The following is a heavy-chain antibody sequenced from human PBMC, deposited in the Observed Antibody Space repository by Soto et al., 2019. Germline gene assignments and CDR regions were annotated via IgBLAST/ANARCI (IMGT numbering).Heavy chain of an antibody. CDR1: GGSFSGYY. V-gene: IGHV4-34*01. J-gene: IGHJ5*02. CDR2: IYHSGST. CDR3: ARDILFENWFAP. Sequence: SETLSLTCAVHGGSFSGYYWTCIRQPPGKGLEWIGYIYHSGSTYYNPSLKSRVTISVDTSATTVYMELRRLTSTDTAVYYCARDILFENWFAPWGQGTLVTGSS.